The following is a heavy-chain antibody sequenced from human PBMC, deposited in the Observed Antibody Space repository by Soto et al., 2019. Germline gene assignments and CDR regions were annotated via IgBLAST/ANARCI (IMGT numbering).Heavy chain of an antibody. CDR3: AKYDGTGSLLDY. D-gene: IGHD3-10*01. J-gene: IGHJ4*02. V-gene: IGHV4-39*01. Sequence: QLQLHESGPGLVKPSETLSLTCTVSGGSISSSSYYWGWIRQPPGKGLEWIGSIYYSGSTYYNPSLKSRVTISADTSKNQFSLKLSSVTAADTAAYYCAKYDGTGSLLDYWGQGTLVTVSS. CDR2: IYYSGST. CDR1: GGSISSSSYY.